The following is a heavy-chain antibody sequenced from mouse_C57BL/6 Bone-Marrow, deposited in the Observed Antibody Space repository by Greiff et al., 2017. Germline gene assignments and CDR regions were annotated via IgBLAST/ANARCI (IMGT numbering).Heavy chain of an antibody. CDR3: ARKEVYGSSYPFAY. D-gene: IGHD1-1*01. J-gene: IGHJ3*01. Sequence: QVHVKQPGAELVKPGASVKLSCKASGYTFTSYWMHWVKQRPGQGLEWIGMIHPNSGSTNYNEKFKSKATLTVDKSSSTAYMQLSSLTSEDSAVDYCARKEVYGSSYPFAYWGQGTLVTVSA. CDR2: IHPNSGST. V-gene: IGHV1-64*01. CDR1: GYTFTSYW.